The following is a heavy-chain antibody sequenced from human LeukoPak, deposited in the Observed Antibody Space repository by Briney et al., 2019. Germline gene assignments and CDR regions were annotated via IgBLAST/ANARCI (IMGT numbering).Heavy chain of an antibody. CDR2: IYSGGTT. J-gene: IGHJ4*02. D-gene: IGHD3-22*01. CDR3: ARGSEYYYDSSGYYYVPSRPLDY. V-gene: IGHV3-53*01. CDR1: GFIVSSNY. Sequence: GRSLRLSCAASGFIVSSNYMSWVRQAPGKGLEWVSIIYSGGTTYYADSVKGRFTISRDNSKNTLYLQMNSLRAEDTAVYFCARGSEYYYDSSGYYYVPSRPLDYWGQGTLVTVSS.